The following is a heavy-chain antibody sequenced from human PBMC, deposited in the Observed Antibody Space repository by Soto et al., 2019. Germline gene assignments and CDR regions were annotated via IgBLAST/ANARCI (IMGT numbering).Heavy chain of an antibody. D-gene: IGHD4-17*01. CDR1: GYSFTSYW. Sequence: PGESLKISCKGSGYSFTSYWISWVRQMPGKGLEWMGRIDPSDSYTNYSPSFQGHVTISADKSISTAYLQWSSLKASDTAMYYCARQDYGGNPNYYYGMDVWGQGTTVTVSS. CDR2: IDPSDSYT. V-gene: IGHV5-10-1*01. J-gene: IGHJ6*02. CDR3: ARQDYGGNPNYYYGMDV.